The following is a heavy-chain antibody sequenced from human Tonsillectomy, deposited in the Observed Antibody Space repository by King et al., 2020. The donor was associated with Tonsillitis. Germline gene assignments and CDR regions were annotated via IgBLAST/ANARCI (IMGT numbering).Heavy chain of an antibody. J-gene: IGHJ6*02. CDR3: ARGVGYCTTTSCLVVSPYYYYYGMDV. D-gene: IGHD2-2*01. V-gene: IGHV1-8*02. Sequence: VQLVESGAEVKKPGASVKVSCKASGYTFTTYDINWVRQATGQGLELMGWMNPNSGNTGYVQKFQGRLTMTRNTSISTAYMELSSLRSDDTAVYYCARGVGYCTTTSCLVVSPYYYYYGMDVWGQGTTVTVSS. CDR1: GYTFTTYD. CDR2: MNPNSGNT.